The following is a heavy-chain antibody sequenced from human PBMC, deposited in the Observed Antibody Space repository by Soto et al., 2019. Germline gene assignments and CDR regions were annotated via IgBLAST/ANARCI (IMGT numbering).Heavy chain of an antibody. CDR1: GFNFRTYA. D-gene: IGHD3-22*01. Sequence: GGSLRLSCAASGFNFRTYAMTWVRQAPGKGLEWVSIFTGSGGRTYYADSVKGRFTISRDNSENTLYLQMNSLRAEDTAVYYCAKRFGSGYYSAFDIWGQGTMVTVSS. V-gene: IGHV3-23*01. CDR2: FTGSGGRT. CDR3: AKRFGSGYYSAFDI. J-gene: IGHJ3*02.